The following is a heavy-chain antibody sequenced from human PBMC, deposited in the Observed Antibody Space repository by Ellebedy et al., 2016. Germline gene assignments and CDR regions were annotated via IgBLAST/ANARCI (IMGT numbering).Heavy chain of an antibody. V-gene: IGHV1-69*13. CDR3: AISSGWYGDAFDI. D-gene: IGHD6-19*01. CDR1: GGTFRIYA. J-gene: IGHJ3*02. Sequence: ASVKVSCKTSGGTFRIYALSWVRQAPGQGLEWMGAIIPIFGTTKYAPKFQGRVTITADESTRTTYMELSGLRSDDTAVYYCAISSGWYGDAFDIWGQGTMVTVSS. CDR2: IIPIFGTT.